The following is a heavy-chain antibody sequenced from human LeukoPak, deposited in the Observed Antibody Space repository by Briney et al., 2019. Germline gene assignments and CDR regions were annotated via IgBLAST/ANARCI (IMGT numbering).Heavy chain of an antibody. J-gene: IGHJ4*02. CDR2: IYYSGST. V-gene: IGHV4-61*01. CDR1: GGSVSSGSYY. D-gene: IGHD4-11*01. Sequence: SETLSLTCTVSGGSVSSGSYYWSWIRQPPGKGLEWIGYIYYSGSTNYNPSLKSRVTISVDTSENQFSLKLSFVTAADTAVYYCARSLGTTVPQNGLDYWGQGTLVTVSS. CDR3: ARSLGTTVPQNGLDY.